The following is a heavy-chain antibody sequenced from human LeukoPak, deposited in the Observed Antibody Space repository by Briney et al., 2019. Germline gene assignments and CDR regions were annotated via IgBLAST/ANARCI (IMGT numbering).Heavy chain of an antibody. D-gene: IGHD3-9*01. CDR3: ARGHLTGKVKIDF. J-gene: IGHJ4*02. V-gene: IGHV4-34*01. CDR2: INHSGRT. CDR1: GVSITNYY. Sequence: SEPLSLTCGVYGVSITNYYWAFIRQPTGKGLEWIGEINHSGRTNYNPSLKSRVSISVDTSKNQFSLNLTSVTAADTALYYCARGHLTGKVKIDFWGQGTLVTVAS.